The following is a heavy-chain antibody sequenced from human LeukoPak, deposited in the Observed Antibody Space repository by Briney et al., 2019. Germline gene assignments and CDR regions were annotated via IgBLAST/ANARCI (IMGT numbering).Heavy chain of an antibody. V-gene: IGHV4-38-2*02. J-gene: IGHJ5*02. CDR1: GYSITTGYS. CDR2: FYHSGNT. CDR3: ARPLPPDDL. D-gene: IGHD1-14*01. Sequence: SETLSLTCTVSGYSITTGYSWGWIRQPPGKGLEWIGSFYHSGNTYYNPSLKSRVTISADTSRNQFSLKLTSVTAADTAVYYCARPLPPDDLWGQGTLVTVSS.